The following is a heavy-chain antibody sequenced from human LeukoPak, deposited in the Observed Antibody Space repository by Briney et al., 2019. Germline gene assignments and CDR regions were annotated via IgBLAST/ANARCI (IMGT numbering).Heavy chain of an antibody. CDR1: GGSFSGYY. Sequence: PSETLSLTCAVYGGSFSGYYWSWIRQPPGKGLEWIGEINHSGSTNYNPSLKSRVTISVDTSMNQFSLKLSSVTAADTAMYYCARTVRGRPSRWFDPWGRGTLVTVSS. CDR2: INHSGST. J-gene: IGHJ5*02. CDR3: ARTVRGRPSRWFDP. V-gene: IGHV4-34*01. D-gene: IGHD3-10*01.